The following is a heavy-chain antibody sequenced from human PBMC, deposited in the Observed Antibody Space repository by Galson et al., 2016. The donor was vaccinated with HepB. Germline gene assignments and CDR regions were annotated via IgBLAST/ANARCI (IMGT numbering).Heavy chain of an antibody. CDR1: GFTFSSYW. V-gene: IGHV3-7*03. Sequence: SLRLSCAVSGFTFSSYWMSWVRQGPGKGLEWVAIIKQDGSEKYYVDSVKGRFTISRDNAKKSLYLQMNSLRAEDTAVYYCARRGLPDAFDIWGQGTMVTVSS. J-gene: IGHJ3*02. CDR3: ARRGLPDAFDI. CDR2: IKQDGSEK. D-gene: IGHD3-16*01.